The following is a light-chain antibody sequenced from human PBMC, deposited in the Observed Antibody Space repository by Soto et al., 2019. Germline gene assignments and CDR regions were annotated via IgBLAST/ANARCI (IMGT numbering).Light chain of an antibody. CDR3: QQRHMWPIT. CDR1: QSLTTNY. V-gene: IGKV3D-20*02. Sequence: EIVLTQSPGTLSLSPGERATLSCRASQSLTTNYLAWYQHKPGQAPRLLIYGASSRATGIPDRFSGSGSGTDFTLTISGLEPEDSAVYYCQQRHMWPITFGQGTRLEIK. J-gene: IGKJ5*01. CDR2: GAS.